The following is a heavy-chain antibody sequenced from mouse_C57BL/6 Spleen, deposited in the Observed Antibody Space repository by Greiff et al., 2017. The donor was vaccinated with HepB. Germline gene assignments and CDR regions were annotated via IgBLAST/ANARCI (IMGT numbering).Heavy chain of an antibody. D-gene: IGHD1-1*01. CDR1: GYTFTSYW. CDR3: ARIKKIVATYFDY. CDR2: TNPTNGRT. J-gene: IGHJ2*01. Sequence: QVQLQQSGAELVKAGASVKMSCKASGYTFTSYWMHWVKQRLGQGLEWFAETNPTNGRTYYNEKFKSKATLTVDKSSSTAYILLSGPTFEDSAVYYCARIKKIVATYFDYWGQGTTLPVSS. V-gene: IGHV1S81*02.